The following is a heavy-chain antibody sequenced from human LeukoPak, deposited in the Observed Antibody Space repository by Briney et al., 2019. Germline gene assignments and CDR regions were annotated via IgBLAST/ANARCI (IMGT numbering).Heavy chain of an antibody. J-gene: IGHJ5*02. CDR1: GYTFTGYY. D-gene: IGHD3-9*01. CDR2: INPNSGGT. CDR3: ARLLTPNWFDP. Sequence: ASVKVSCKASGYTFTGYYMHWVRPAPGQGLEWMGWINPNSGGTNYAQQFQGRVTMTRDTSISTAYMELSRLRSDDTAVYYCARLLTPNWFDPWGQGTLVTVSS. V-gene: IGHV1-2*02.